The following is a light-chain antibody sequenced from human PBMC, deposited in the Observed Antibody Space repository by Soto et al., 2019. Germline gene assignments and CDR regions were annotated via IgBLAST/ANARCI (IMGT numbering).Light chain of an antibody. CDR3: QQYGSSPFT. V-gene: IGKV3-20*01. J-gene: IGKJ3*01. CDR2: GAT. CDR1: ESVSSSY. Sequence: EIVLTQSPGTLSLSPGESATLSCGASESVSSSYLAWYQQKPGQAPRLLIYGATTRLRGVPDRFSGSGSGTDFTLTISRLEPEDFAVYYCQQYGSSPFTFGPGTKVDSK.